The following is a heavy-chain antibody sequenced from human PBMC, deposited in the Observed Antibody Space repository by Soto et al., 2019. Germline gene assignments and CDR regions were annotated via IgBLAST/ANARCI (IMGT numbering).Heavy chain of an antibody. CDR3: ARVRGRVGATTRYYFDY. V-gene: IGHV1-46*01. CDR1: GYTFTSYY. CDR2: INPSGGST. D-gene: IGHD1-26*01. J-gene: IGHJ4*02. Sequence: ASVKVSCKASGYTFTSYYMHWVRQAPGQGLEWMGIINPSGGSTSYAQKFQGRVTMTRDTSTSTVYMELSSLRSEDPAVYYCARVRGRVGATTRYYFDYWGQGTLVTVSS.